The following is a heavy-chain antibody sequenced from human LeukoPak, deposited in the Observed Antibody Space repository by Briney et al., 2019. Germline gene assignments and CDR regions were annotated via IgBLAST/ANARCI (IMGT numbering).Heavy chain of an antibody. J-gene: IGHJ4*02. Sequence: SETLSLTCAVSGGSISGYYWSWIRQTPGKGLEWIGYILNSGSTNYNPSLKSRVTISLDTPKSQFSLKLSSVTAADTAVYYCARARYFDSWGQGTLVTVSS. CDR3: ARARYFDS. CDR1: GGSISGYY. CDR2: ILNSGST. V-gene: IGHV4-59*01.